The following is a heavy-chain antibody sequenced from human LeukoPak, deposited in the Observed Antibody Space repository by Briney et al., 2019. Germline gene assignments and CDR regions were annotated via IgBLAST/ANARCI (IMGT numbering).Heavy chain of an antibody. V-gene: IGHV3-23*01. Sequence: GGSLRLSCAASGFTFSSYDMSWVRQAPGKGLEWVSRVSGSGGTTYYADSVKGRFTMSRDNTKNTVYLQMNNLRAEDTAVYYCAKGMGSGWSIMGTYFDYWGQGTLVTVSS. D-gene: IGHD6-19*01. J-gene: IGHJ4*02. CDR1: GFTFSSYD. CDR2: VSGSGGTT. CDR3: AKGMGSGWSIMGTYFDY.